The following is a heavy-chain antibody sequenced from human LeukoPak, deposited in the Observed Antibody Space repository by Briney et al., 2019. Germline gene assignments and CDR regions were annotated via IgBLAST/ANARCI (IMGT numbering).Heavy chain of an antibody. D-gene: IGHD5-24*01. CDR2: ISSSGNNA. V-gene: IGHV3-23*01. CDR3: AKDIQLST. Sequence: SGGSLRLSCAVSGFTFRDAAMTWVRQAPGKGLEWVSLISSSGNNAYYADSVKGRFTISRDNSKNTLSLQMNSLRVEDTAIYYCAKDIQLSTWGLGTMVTSST. J-gene: IGHJ3*01. CDR1: GFTFRDAA.